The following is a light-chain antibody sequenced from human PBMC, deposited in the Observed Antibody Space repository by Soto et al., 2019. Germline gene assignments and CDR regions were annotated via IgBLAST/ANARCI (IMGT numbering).Light chain of an antibody. CDR2: NNN. V-gene: IGLV1-44*01. J-gene: IGLJ3*02. CDR3: ATWDDSLNGV. CDR1: SSNIGSNS. Sequence: QSVLTQPPSASGTPGQRVTISCSGSSSNIGSNSVNWYQQLPGTAPKLLIYNNNQRPSGVPDRFSGSKSGTSASLAISGLQSEDEADYYCATWDDSLNGVFGGGTKLTV.